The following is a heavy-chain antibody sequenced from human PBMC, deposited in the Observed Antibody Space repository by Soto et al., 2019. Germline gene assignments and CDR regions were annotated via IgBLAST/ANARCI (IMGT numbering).Heavy chain of an antibody. CDR1: GISLRTTGVG. CDR3: AHTWGLPFDY. Sequence: QITLKESGPTLVKPTQTLTLTCTYSGISLRTTGVGVGWIRQPPGKALEWLGIIYWDDDKRYSPSLKSRLTLTSDISKSQVVLTMTNMGPVDTATYFCAHTWGLPFDYWGPGNLVIVSS. V-gene: IGHV2-5*02. D-gene: IGHD3-16*01. J-gene: IGHJ4*02. CDR2: IYWDDDK.